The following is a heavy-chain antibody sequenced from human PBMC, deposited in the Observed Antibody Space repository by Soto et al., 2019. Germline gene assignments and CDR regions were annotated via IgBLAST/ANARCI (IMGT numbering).Heavy chain of an antibody. V-gene: IGHV1-18*01. CDR1: GYTFTSYG. J-gene: IGHJ4*02. Sequence: QVQLVQSGAEVKKPGASVKVSCKASGYTFTSYGISWVRQAPGQGLEWMGWISAYNGNTNYAQKLQGRVTMTTDTSTSTAYMELRSLRSDDTAVYYCARGNTDNITIFGVVITRPDYLGQGTLVTVSS. CDR2: ISAYNGNT. CDR3: ARGNTDNITIFGVVITRPDY. D-gene: IGHD3-3*01.